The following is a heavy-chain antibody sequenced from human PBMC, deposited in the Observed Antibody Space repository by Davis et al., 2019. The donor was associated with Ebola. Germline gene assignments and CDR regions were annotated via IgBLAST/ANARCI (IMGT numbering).Heavy chain of an antibody. CDR1: GGSISTTSYY. CDR2: IFYTGST. CDR3: ARSGYSGYCFDY. D-gene: IGHD3-22*01. V-gene: IGHV4-39*07. J-gene: IGHJ4*02. Sequence: SETLSLTCTVSGGSISTTSYYWGWIRQPPGKGLEWIGSIFYTGSTFYNPSLKSRVSISVDKSKNQFSLKLSSVTAADTAVYYCARSGYSGYCFDYWGQGTLVTVSS.